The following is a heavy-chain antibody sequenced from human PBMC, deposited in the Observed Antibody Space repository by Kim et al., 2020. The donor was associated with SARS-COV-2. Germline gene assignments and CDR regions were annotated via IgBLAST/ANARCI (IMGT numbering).Heavy chain of an antibody. J-gene: IGHJ5*02. CDR1: GGSISSGGYY. D-gene: IGHD3-3*01. Sequence: SETLSLTCTVSGGSISSGGYYWSWIRQHPGKGLEWIGYIYYSGSTYYNPSLKSRVTISVDTSKNQFSLKLSSVTAADTAVYYCARARGNITIFGVVISRRIIRWFDPWGQGTLVTVSS. CDR2: IYYSGST. V-gene: IGHV4-31*03. CDR3: ARARGNITIFGVVISRRIIRWFDP.